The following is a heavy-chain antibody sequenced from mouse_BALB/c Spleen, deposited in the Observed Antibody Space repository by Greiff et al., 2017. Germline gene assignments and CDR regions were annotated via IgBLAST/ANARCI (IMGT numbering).Heavy chain of an antibody. D-gene: IGHD1-1*01. Sequence: EVKVVESGGGLVKPGGSLKLSCAASGFTFSDYYMYWVRQTPEKRLEWVATISDGGSYTYYPDSVKGRFTISRDNAKNNLYLQMSSLKSEDTAMYYCARDGGGYYGAWFAYWGQGTLVTVSA. V-gene: IGHV5-4*02. CDR3: ARDGGGYYGAWFAY. J-gene: IGHJ3*01. CDR1: GFTFSDYY. CDR2: ISDGGSYT.